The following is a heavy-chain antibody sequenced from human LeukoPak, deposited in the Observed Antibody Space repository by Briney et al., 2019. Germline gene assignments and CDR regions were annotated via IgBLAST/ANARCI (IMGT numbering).Heavy chain of an antibody. CDR1: GGSISSYY. CDR3: ARGDRAVAGAWGWFDP. J-gene: IGHJ5*02. V-gene: IGHV4-4*07. D-gene: IGHD6-19*01. Sequence: SETLSLTCTVSGGSISSYYWSWIRQPAGKGLEWIGRIHASGSTNYNPSLKSRVTMSVDTPKNQFSLKLSSVTAADTAIYFCARGDRAVAGAWGWFDPWGQGTLVTVSS. CDR2: IHASGST.